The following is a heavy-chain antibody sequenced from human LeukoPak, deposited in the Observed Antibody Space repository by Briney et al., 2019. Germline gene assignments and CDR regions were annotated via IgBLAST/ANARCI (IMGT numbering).Heavy chain of an antibody. V-gene: IGHV3-21*01. CDR3: ARELSEAAPL. Sequence: PGGSLRLSCEASGFTFSRDTMNWVRQAPGKGLEWVSSVSSGGYVYYAESLKGRFTVSRDNAGNSLSLQMNSLRAEDTAIYYCARELSEAAPLWGQGTLVTVSS. J-gene: IGHJ4*02. CDR1: GFTFSRDT. CDR2: VSSGGYV. D-gene: IGHD3-16*02.